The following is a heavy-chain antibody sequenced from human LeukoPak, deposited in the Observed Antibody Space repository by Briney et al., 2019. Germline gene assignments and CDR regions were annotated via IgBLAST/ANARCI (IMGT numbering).Heavy chain of an antibody. CDR2: IYYSGST. Sequence: SQTLSLTCTVSGGSISSGDYYWSWIRQPPGTGLECIGYIYYSGSTYYNPSLKSRVTISVDTSKKQFSLKLSSVTAADTAVYYCARDLTGGAFDIWGQGTMVTVSS. CDR3: ARDLTGGAFDI. CDR1: GGSISSGDYY. V-gene: IGHV4-30-4*01. J-gene: IGHJ3*02. D-gene: IGHD3-9*01.